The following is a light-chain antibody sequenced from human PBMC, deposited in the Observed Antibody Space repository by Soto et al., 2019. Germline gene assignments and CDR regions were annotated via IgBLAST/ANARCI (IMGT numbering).Light chain of an antibody. V-gene: IGKV3-11*01. CDR2: VAS. Sequence: EIVLTQSPATLSLSPVERATLSCMASQSVRNLVAWFQQKPGQAPRLLIYVASNRATGIPARFSGSGSGTDFTLTLSSLEPEDFAVYYCQQRSSWPLTFGQGTRLEI. CDR1: QSVRNL. CDR3: QQRSSWPLT. J-gene: IGKJ5*01.